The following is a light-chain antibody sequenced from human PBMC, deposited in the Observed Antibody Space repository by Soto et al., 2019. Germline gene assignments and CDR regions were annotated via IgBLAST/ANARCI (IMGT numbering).Light chain of an antibody. V-gene: IGLV1-47*01. CDR3: AAWDDSLSAWV. CDR1: DSNIGKNL. Sequence: QSVLTQPPSASGTAGQVVTISCSGGDSNIGKNLVYWYQQRPGTAPKLLIYKTNQRPSGVPDRFSGSKSGSSASLAISGLRSEDEADYSCAAWDDSLSAWVFGGGTKVTVL. J-gene: IGLJ3*02. CDR2: KTN.